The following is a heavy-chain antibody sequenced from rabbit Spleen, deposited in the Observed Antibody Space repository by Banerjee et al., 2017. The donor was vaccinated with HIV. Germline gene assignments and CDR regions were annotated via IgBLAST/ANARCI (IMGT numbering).Heavy chain of an antibody. CDR2: IYAGSSGGT. D-gene: IGHD1-1*01. Sequence: QEQLVESGGGLVQPEGSLTLTCTASGFSFSSSYWICWVRQAPGKGLEWIACIYAGSSGGTTYASWAKGRFTISKTSSTTVTLQMASLTDADTAMYFCARGYNGVGYRMELWGPGTLVTVS. J-gene: IGHJ4*01. CDR1: GFSFSSSYW. V-gene: IGHV1S45*01. CDR3: ARGYNGVGYRMEL.